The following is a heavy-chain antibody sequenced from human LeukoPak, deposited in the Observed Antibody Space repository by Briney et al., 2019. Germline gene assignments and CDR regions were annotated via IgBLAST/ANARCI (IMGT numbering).Heavy chain of an antibody. J-gene: IGHJ4*02. CDR1: GFTFGVYS. CDR3: AKGPGGVGPRRVNTVGVVHY. D-gene: IGHD3-3*01. CDR2: ISGNSYNI. V-gene: IGHV3-23*01. Sequence: SGGSLRLSCVASGFTFGVYSMNWVRQVPGKGLEWVSSISGNSYNIKYADPVKGRFTIWRDNAKNRLYLEMKSLRPDDTAVYYCAKGPGGVGPRRVNTVGVVHYWGQGTLVTVPS.